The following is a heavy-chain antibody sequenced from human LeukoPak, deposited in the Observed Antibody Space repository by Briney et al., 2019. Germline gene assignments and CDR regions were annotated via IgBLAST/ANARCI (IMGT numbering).Heavy chain of an antibody. V-gene: IGHV3-23*01. CDR1: GFTFRIHA. Sequence: GGSLRLSCAASGFTFRIHAMSWVRQAPGKGLEWVSTIGSGDDLHYADSVRGRFTVSRDDPQNTLYLQMNSLRAEDAAIYYCAKDAAPGNSVYDHFDYWGQGTLVTVSS. CDR2: IGSGDDL. CDR3: AKDAAPGNSVYDHFDY. J-gene: IGHJ4*02. D-gene: IGHD5/OR15-5a*01.